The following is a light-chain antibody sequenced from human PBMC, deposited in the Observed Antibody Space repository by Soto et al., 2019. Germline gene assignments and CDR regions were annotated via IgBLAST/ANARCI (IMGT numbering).Light chain of an antibody. CDR2: DVS. CDR3: CSYAGSDV. CDR1: SSDVGGYNY. J-gene: IGLJ7*01. Sequence: QSVLTQPRAVSGSPGQSVTISCTGTSSDVGGYNYVSWYQQHPGKAPKLMIDDVSKRPSGVPDRFSGSKSGNTASLTISGLQAEDEADYYCCSYAGSDVFGGGTQLTVL. V-gene: IGLV2-11*01.